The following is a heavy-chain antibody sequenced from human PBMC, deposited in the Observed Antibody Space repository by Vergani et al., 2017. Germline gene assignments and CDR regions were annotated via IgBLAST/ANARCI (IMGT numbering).Heavy chain of an antibody. D-gene: IGHD5-24*01. CDR1: GFTFSSYG. Sequence: VQLVESGGGVVQPGRSLRLSCAASGFTFSSYGMHWVRQAPGKGLGWVAVISYDGSNKYYADSVKGRFTISRDNSKNTLYLQMNSLRAEDTAVYYCAKDRGEMAFLTYWGQGTLVTVSS. CDR3: AKDRGEMAFLTY. V-gene: IGHV3-30*18. J-gene: IGHJ4*02. CDR2: ISYDGSNK.